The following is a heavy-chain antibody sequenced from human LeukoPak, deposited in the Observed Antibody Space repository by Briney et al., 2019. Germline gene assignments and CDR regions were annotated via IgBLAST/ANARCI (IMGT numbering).Heavy chain of an antibody. CDR3: AKSTSYYFGSGSYSYGFDY. J-gene: IGHJ4*02. V-gene: IGHV3-23*01. Sequence: SGGSLGLSCAASGFTFSSYAMSWVRQAPGKGLEWVSTINDSGGSTYYADSVKGRFTISRDNSKNTLYLQMSSLRADDTAVYYCAKSTSYYFGSGSYSYGFDYWGQGTLVTVSS. CDR2: INDSGGST. D-gene: IGHD3-10*01. CDR1: GFTFSSYA.